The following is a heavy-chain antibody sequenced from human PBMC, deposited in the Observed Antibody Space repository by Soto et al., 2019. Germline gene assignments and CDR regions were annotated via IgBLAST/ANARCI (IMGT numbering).Heavy chain of an antibody. Sequence: QVQLQESGPGLVKPSQTLSLTCTVSGGSISSGDYYWSWIRLPPGKGLEWIGYIYYSGSTYYNPSHKSRVTISVDTSTNQFSLKLSSVTAADTAVYYCARASPVVTDVWGQGTTVTVSS. CDR3: ARASPVVTDV. J-gene: IGHJ6*02. D-gene: IGHD5-18*01. V-gene: IGHV4-30-4*01. CDR1: GGSISSGDYY. CDR2: IYYSGST.